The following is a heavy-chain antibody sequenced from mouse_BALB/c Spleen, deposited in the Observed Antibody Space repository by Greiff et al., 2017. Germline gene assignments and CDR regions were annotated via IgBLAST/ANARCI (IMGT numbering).Heavy chain of an antibody. CDR1: GFTFSSYG. J-gene: IGHJ4*01. V-gene: IGHV5-6-3*01. CDR3: ARGQGYAMDY. CDR2: INSNGGST. Sequence: EVQLVESGGGLVQPGGSLKLSCAASGFTFSSYGMSWVRQTPDKRLELVATINSNGGSTYYPDSVKGRFTISRDNAKNTLYLQMSSLKSEDTAMYYCARGQGYAMDYWGQGTSVTVSS.